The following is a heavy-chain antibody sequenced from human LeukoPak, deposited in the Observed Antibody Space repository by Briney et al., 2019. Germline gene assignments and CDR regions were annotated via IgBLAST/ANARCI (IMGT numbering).Heavy chain of an antibody. D-gene: IGHD5-18*01. Sequence: GASVKVSCKASGGTFSSYAISWVRQAPGQGLEWVGRIIPIFGTANYAQKFQGRVTITTDESTSTAYMELSSLRSEDTAVYYCARDGRGYSYGYLDYWGQGTLVTVSS. J-gene: IGHJ4*02. CDR3: ARDGRGYSYGYLDY. CDR1: GGTFSSYA. V-gene: IGHV1-69*05. CDR2: IIPIFGTA.